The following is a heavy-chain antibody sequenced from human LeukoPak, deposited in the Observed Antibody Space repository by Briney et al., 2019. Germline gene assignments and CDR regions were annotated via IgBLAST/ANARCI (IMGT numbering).Heavy chain of an antibody. Sequence: GGSLRLSCAASGFTFSSYAMHWVRQAPGKGLEWVAVISYDGSNKYYADSVKGRFTISRDNSKNTLYLQMNSLRAEDTAVYYCAREYDIVVVPAAALDYWGQGTLVTVSS. D-gene: IGHD2-2*01. CDR2: ISYDGSNK. CDR1: GFTFSSYA. V-gene: IGHV3-30-3*01. J-gene: IGHJ4*02. CDR3: AREYDIVVVPAAALDY.